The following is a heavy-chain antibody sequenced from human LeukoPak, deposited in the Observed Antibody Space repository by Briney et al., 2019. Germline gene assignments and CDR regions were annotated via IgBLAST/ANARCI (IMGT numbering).Heavy chain of an antibody. CDR2: INSDGSST. Sequence: GGSLRLSCAASGFTLSSYWMHWVRQAPGKGLVWVSRINSDGSSTSYADSVKGRFTISRDNAKNTLYLQMNSLRAEDTAVYYCARVAVASMDAFDIWGQGTMVTASS. D-gene: IGHD2-2*01. CDR1: GFTLSSYW. J-gene: IGHJ3*02. V-gene: IGHV3-74*01. CDR3: ARVAVASMDAFDI.